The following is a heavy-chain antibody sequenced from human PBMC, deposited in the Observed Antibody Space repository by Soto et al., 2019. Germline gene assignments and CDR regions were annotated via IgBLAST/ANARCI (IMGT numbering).Heavy chain of an antibody. J-gene: IGHJ4*02. Sequence: QVQLVQSGAEVKKPGSSVKVSCKSSGGTYSPYTINWVRQAPGQGIEWMGRIIPFLGVTNYGLKFQARVTITADKATNTAYMELRGPRFEDTAVYYCSRDWESSVSTWSFGGFWGRGTLVTVSS. V-gene: IGHV1-69*08. D-gene: IGHD3-16*01. CDR2: IIPFLGVT. CDR1: GGTYSPYT. CDR3: SRDWESSVSTWSFGGF.